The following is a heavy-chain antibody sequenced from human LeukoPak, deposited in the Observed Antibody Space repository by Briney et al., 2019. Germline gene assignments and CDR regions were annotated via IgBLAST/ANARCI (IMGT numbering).Heavy chain of an antibody. V-gene: IGHV3-21*01. CDR1: GFTFSSYS. Sequence: PGGSLRLSCAASGFTFSSYSMNWVRQAPGKGLEWVSSISSSSSYIYYADSVKGLFTISRDNAKNSLYLQMNSLRAEDTAVYYCARDVIAVAGTSWFDPWGQGTLVTVSS. J-gene: IGHJ5*02. CDR3: ARDVIAVAGTSWFDP. CDR2: ISSSSSYI. D-gene: IGHD6-19*01.